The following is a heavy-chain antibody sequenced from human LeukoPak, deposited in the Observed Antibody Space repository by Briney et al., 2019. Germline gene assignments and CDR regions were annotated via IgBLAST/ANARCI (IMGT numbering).Heavy chain of an antibody. CDR3: ARGGYYYDSSGYYYFDY. J-gene: IGHJ4*02. CDR1: GYTFTGYY. D-gene: IGHD3-22*01. CDR2: INPNSGGT. Sequence: VKVSCKASGYTFTGYYMHWVRQAPGQGLEWMGWINPNSGGTNYAQKFQGRVTMTRDTSISTAYMELSRLRSDDTAVYYCARGGYYYDSSGYYYFDYWGQGTLVTVSS. V-gene: IGHV1-2*02.